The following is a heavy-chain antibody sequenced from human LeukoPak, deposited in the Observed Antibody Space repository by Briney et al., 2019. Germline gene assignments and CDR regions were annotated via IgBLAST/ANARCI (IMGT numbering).Heavy chain of an antibody. CDR2: ISWNSGSI. CDR3: AKDEFVASDFTGAFDI. J-gene: IGHJ3*02. Sequence: GRSLRLSCAASGFTFDDYAMPWVRQAPGKGLEWVSGISWNSGSIGYADSVKGRFTISRDNAKNSLYLQMDSLRAEDMALYYCAKDEFVASDFTGAFDIWGQGTMVTVSS. V-gene: IGHV3-9*03. CDR1: GFTFDDYA. D-gene: IGHD2-8*02.